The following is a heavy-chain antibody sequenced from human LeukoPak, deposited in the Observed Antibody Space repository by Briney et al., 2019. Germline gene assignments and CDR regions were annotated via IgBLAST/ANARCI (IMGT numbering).Heavy chain of an antibody. V-gene: IGHV4-39*01. J-gene: IGHJ5*02. CDR2: FYYNGVT. CDR3: VRRNYVSGRIDP. Sequence: SETLSLTCTVSGGSISSSDDLWAWVRQPPGKGLEWIGDFYYNGVTSYDPSLKSRVTISVDTSKNQFSLNLTSVTAADTAVYHCVRRNYVSGRIDPWGQGTLVTVSS. CDR1: GGSISSSDDL. D-gene: IGHD3-16*01.